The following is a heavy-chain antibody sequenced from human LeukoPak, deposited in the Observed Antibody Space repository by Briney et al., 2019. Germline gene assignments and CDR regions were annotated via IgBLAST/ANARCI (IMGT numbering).Heavy chain of an antibody. CDR2: INPNSGGT. V-gene: IGHV1-2*02. CDR3: ARDSGERGSGSYLIAY. CDR1: GYTFTGYFTGYY. J-gene: IGHJ4*02. Sequence: GASVKVSCKASGYTFTGYFTGYYMHWVRQAPGQGLEWMGWINPNSGGTNYAQEFQGRVTMTRDTSISTAYMELSRLRSDDTAVYYCARDSGERGSGSYLIAYWGQGTLVTVSS. D-gene: IGHD3-10*01.